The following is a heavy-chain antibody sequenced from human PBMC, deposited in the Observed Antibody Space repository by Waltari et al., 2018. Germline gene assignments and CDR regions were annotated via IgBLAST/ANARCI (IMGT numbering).Heavy chain of an antibody. Sequence: EVQLVESGGGLVKPGGSLRLCCAASGFSCSIYPMSWVRQAPGKVLEWVAFISVNSEYIFYADSVRGRFTISRDNAKNSLYLQMNSLTAEDTAVYYCASLASIWGQGTLVTVSS. CDR1: GFSCSIYP. CDR2: ISVNSEYI. D-gene: IGHD3-3*02. V-gene: IGHV3-21*02. J-gene: IGHJ4*02. CDR3: ASLASI.